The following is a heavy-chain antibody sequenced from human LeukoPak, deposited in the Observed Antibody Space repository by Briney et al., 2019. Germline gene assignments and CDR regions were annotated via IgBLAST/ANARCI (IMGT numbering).Heavy chain of an antibody. CDR3: ARDDEAYYYGSGSSAGFDP. D-gene: IGHD3-10*01. CDR1: GFTFSSYW. J-gene: IGHJ5*02. V-gene: IGHV3-7*03. CDR2: IKQDGSEK. Sequence: GGSLRLSCAASGFTFSSYWMSWVRQAPGKGLEWVANIKQDGSEKYYVDSVKGRFTISRDNAKNSLYLQMNSLRAEDTAVYYCARDDEAYYYGSGSSAGFDPWGQGTLVTVSS.